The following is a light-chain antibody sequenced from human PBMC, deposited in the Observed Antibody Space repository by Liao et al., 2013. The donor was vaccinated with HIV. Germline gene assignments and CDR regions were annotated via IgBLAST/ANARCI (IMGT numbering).Light chain of an antibody. V-gene: IGLV3-1*01. J-gene: IGLJ1*01. CDR3: QAWDSSTHYV. CDR1: KLGDKY. Sequence: SYELTQPPSVSVSPGQTASITCSGDKLGDKYACWYQQKPGQSPVLVIYKDNKRPSGIPERFSGSNSGNTATLTISGTQAMDEADYYCQAWDSSTHYVFGTGTKVTVL. CDR2: KDN.